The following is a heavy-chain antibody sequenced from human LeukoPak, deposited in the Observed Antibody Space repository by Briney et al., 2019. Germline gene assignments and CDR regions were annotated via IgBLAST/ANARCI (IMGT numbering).Heavy chain of an antibody. Sequence: PGGSLRLSCAASGFTFSGYGMHWVRQAPGKGLEWVAVISYDGTNKYYADPVKGRFTISRDNSKNTLSLQMNSLRAEDTAVYYCAKGTRYCSSTSCLTPYFDYWGQGALVTVSS. CDR1: GFTFSGYG. D-gene: IGHD2-2*01. CDR2: ISYDGTNK. CDR3: AKGTRYCSSTSCLTPYFDY. V-gene: IGHV3-30*18. J-gene: IGHJ4*02.